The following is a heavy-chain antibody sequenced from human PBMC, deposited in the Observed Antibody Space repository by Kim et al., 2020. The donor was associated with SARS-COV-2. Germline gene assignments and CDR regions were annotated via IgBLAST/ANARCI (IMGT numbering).Heavy chain of an antibody. CDR2: IYYSGTT. Sequence: SETLSLTCTVSGGSISSYYWSWIRQPPGKGLEWIGYIYYSGTTNYNPSLKSRVTISVDTSKNQFSLNLSSVTAADTAVYYCVRLGKRSGTDYWGQGTLVTVSS. CDR1: GGSISSYY. V-gene: IGHV4-59*08. CDR3: VRLGKRSGTDY. J-gene: IGHJ4*02. D-gene: IGHD5-12*01.